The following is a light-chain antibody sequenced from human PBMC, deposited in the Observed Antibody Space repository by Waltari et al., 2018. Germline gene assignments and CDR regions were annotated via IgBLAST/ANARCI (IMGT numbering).Light chain of an antibody. CDR3: QSTDISGIL. V-gene: IGLV3-25*03. CDR1: ALPRQF. Sequence: SYELTQSPSMSVSPGQTARITCSADALPRQFAYWYQRKPGQAPVMVRNKDSERPSRVPDSVSGSKSGTTATLTISGGQAEAEADYYCQSTDISGILFGGGTKLAVL. J-gene: IGLJ3*02. CDR2: KDS.